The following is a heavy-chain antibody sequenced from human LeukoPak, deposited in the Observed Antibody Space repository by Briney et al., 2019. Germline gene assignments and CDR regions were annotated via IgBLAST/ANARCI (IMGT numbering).Heavy chain of an antibody. CDR2: INHSGST. CDR3: ARGHLVLDY. V-gene: IGHV4-34*01. J-gene: IGHJ4*02. CDR1: GGSFSGYY. Sequence: SETLSLTCAVYGGSFSGYYWSWIRQPPGKGLEWIGEINHSGSTNYNPSLKSRVTISVDTSKNQFSLKLGSVTAADTAVYYCARGHLVLDYWGQGTLVTVSS.